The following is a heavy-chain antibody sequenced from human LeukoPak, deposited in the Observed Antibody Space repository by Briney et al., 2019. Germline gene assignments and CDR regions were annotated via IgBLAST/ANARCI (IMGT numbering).Heavy chain of an antibody. D-gene: IGHD6-19*01. J-gene: IGHJ4*02. V-gene: IGHV4-39*01. CDR2: IYYSGST. Sequence: PSETLSLTCTVSGVSISSSSYYWGWIRQPPGKGREWIGSIYYSGSTYYNPSLQSRVTISVDTSKNQFSLKLSSVTAADTAVYYCAPGLIPYSSGWGYWGQGTLVTVSS. CDR3: APGLIPYSSGWGY. CDR1: GVSISSSSYY.